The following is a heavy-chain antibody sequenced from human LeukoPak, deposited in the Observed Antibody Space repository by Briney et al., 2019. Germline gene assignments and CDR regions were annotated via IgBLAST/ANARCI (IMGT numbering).Heavy chain of an antibody. Sequence: SETLSLTCTVSGGSISAYYWSWIRQPAGKGLEWLGRIYSSGDTNYDPSLKSRVTMSVDTSKNQFSLKLSSVTAADTAVYYCARGSDIPGTTSIFDSWGQGTLVTLSS. D-gene: IGHD1-20*01. J-gene: IGHJ4*02. CDR2: IYSSGDT. CDR1: GGSISAYY. V-gene: IGHV4-4*07. CDR3: ARGSDIPGTTSIFDS.